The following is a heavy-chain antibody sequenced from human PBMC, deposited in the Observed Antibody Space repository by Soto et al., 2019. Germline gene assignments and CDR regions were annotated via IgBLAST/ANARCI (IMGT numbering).Heavy chain of an antibody. CDR3: ARGLRTNGSCFRV. Sequence: SETLSLTCAVYGGSFSGYYWSWIRQPPGKGLEWIGEINHSGSTNYNPSLKSRVTLSVDTSKNQFSLKLSSVTAADTAVYYCARGLRTNGSCFRVWGQGTLVTVSS. CDR2: INHSGST. CDR1: GGSFSGYY. V-gene: IGHV4-34*01. J-gene: IGHJ4*02. D-gene: IGHD2-8*01.